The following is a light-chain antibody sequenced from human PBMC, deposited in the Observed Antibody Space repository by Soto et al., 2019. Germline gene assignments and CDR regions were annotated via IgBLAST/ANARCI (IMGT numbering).Light chain of an antibody. J-gene: IGKJ1*01. V-gene: IGKV3-11*01. CDR2: DAS. Sequence: EIVLTQSPATLSLSPGERATLSCRASQSVSSYLAWYQQKPGQAPRLLIYDASNRATGIPARFSGSGSGTDFTLTISSLVPEHFAVYYCQQRRETFGQGTKVDIK. CDR3: QQRRET. CDR1: QSVSSY.